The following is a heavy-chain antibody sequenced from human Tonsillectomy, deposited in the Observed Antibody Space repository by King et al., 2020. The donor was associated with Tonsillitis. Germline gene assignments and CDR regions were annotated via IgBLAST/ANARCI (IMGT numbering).Heavy chain of an antibody. V-gene: IGHV4-61*02. Sequence: VQLQESGPGLVKPSQTLSLTCTVSVGSITSGSYYWRWIRQPAGKGLEGIGRIYTSGSTHYNPSLGGPVTMSLDTSNNQFSLQLNSVTAADTAVYYCARGQQHMSVHYWGQGILVTVSS. CDR2: IYTSGST. CDR1: VGSITSGSYY. CDR3: ARGQQHMSVHY. J-gene: IGHJ4*02. D-gene: IGHD6-13*01.